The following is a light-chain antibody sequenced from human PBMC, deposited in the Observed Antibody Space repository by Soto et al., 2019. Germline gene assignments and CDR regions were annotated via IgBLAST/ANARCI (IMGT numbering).Light chain of an antibody. V-gene: IGKV3-20*01. CDR3: QQYGTSCLVT. CDR2: GAS. J-gene: IGKJ5*01. CDR1: QSVGSNS. Sequence: EIVLTQSPGTLSLSPGERVTLSCRASQSVGSNSLAWYQQKPGQAPRLLIYGASTRATGVPDRFSGTGSGTDFTLTIGRLEPEDFAVHYCQQYGTSCLVTFGQGTRLEIK.